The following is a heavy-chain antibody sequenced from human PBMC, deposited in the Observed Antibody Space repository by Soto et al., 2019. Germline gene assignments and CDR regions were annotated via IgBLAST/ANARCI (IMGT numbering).Heavy chain of an antibody. Sequence: EVQLVESGGGLVQPGGSLKLSCAASGFTFSGSAMHWVRQASGKGLEWVGRIRSKANRYATAYAASGKGRFTISRDDSQNTAYLQMNSLKTEDTAVYYCTRPDLGNYEFWSCYPFAPWGQGTLVTVSA. CDR2: IRSKANRYAT. V-gene: IGHV3-73*02. D-gene: IGHD3-3*01. CDR1: GFTFSGSA. J-gene: IGHJ5*02. CDR3: TRPDLGNYEFWSCYPFAP.